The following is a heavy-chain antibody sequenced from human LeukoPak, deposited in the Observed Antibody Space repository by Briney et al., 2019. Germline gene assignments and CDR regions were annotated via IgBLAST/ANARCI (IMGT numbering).Heavy chain of an antibody. V-gene: IGHV4-34*01. D-gene: IGHD3-3*01. Sequence: SETLSLTCAVYGGSFSSYYWSWIRQPPGKGLEWIGEINHSGSTNYNPSLKSRVTISVDTSKNQFSLKLRSVTATDTAVYYCARGSTSNYDFWSGYAVDVFDIWGRGTMVTVFS. J-gene: IGHJ3*02. CDR2: INHSGST. CDR1: GGSFSSYY. CDR3: ARGSTSNYDFWSGYAVDVFDI.